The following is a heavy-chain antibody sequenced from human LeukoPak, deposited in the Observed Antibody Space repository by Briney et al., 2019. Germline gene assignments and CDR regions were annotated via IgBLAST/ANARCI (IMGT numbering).Heavy chain of an antibody. CDR1: GFTVSSSH. V-gene: IGHV3-53*01. CDR2: TYSGGST. Sequence: GSLRLSCAASGFTVSSSHMTWVRQTPGKGLEWVSVTYSGGSTDYADSVKGRFTISRDNSKNTLYLQMSSLRVEDTAIYYCARGRNYFPIDYWGQGTFVIVSS. CDR3: ARGRNYFPIDY. D-gene: IGHD2/OR15-2a*01. J-gene: IGHJ4*02.